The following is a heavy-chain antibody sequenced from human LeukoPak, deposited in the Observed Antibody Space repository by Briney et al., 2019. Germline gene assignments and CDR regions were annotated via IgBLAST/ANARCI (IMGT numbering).Heavy chain of an antibody. D-gene: IGHD3-10*01. CDR3: ARGFTYGHPLDY. J-gene: IGHJ4*02. Sequence: GASVKVSCKASGYTFTSYDINWVRQVTGQRLEWMGWMIPANGNTGYVQNFQGRVTMTRDTSISTAYMELSSLTSEDTAVYYCARGFTYGHPLDYWGQGTLVTVSS. CDR1: GYTFTSYD. V-gene: IGHV1-8*01. CDR2: MIPANGNT.